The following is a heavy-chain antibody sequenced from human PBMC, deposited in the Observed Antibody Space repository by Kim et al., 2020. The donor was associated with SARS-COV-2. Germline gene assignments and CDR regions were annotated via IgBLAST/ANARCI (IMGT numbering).Heavy chain of an antibody. V-gene: IGHV4-59*13. CDR2: IYYSGST. J-gene: IGHJ6*02. D-gene: IGHD3-3*01. CDR1: GGSISSYY. Sequence: SETLSLTCTVSGGSISSYYWSWIRQPPVKGLEWIGYIYYSGSTNYNPSLKSRVTISVDTSKNQFSLKLSSVTAADTAVYYCARGQRITIFGVVREVDVWGQGTTVTGSS. CDR3: ARGQRITIFGVVREVDV.